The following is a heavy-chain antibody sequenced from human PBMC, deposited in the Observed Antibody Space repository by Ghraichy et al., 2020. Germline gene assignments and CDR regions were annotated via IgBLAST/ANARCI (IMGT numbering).Heavy chain of an antibody. J-gene: IGHJ6*02. V-gene: IGHV1-8*01. CDR2: MNPNSGNT. Sequence: ASVKVSCKASGYTFTSYDINWVRQATGQGLEWMGWMNPNSGNTGYAQKFQGRVTMTRNTSISTAYMELSSLRSEDTAVYYCARGRGTMVRGVIIRFYYYYGMDVWGQGTTVTVSS. CDR1: GYTFTSYD. D-gene: IGHD3-10*01. CDR3: ARGRGTMVRGVIIRFYYYYGMDV.